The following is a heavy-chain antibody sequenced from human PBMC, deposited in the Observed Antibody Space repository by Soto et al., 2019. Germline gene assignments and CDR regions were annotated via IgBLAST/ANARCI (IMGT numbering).Heavy chain of an antibody. V-gene: IGHV1-69*13. CDR2: IIPTFGTA. CDR1: GGTFSSCA. J-gene: IGHJ4*02. Sequence: ASVKVSCKASGGTFSSCAISWVRQTPGQGLEWMGGIIPTFGTANYAQKFQGRVTITADESTSTAYMELSSLRSEDTAVYYCARDSPSYCSGGSCYYPRFDYWGQGTLVTVSS. D-gene: IGHD2-15*01. CDR3: ARDSPSYCSGGSCYYPRFDY.